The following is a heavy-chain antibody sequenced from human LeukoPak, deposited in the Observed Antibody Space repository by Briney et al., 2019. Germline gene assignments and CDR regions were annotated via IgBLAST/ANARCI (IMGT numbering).Heavy chain of an antibody. CDR3: ASGVNYYGSTSDV. CDR1: GFTFSSYA. CDR2: ISYDGSNK. D-gene: IGHD3-10*01. V-gene: IGHV3-30*04. J-gene: IGHJ6*04. Sequence: QPGGSLRLSCAASGFTFSSYAMHWVRQAPGKGLEWVAVISYDGSNKYYADSVKGRFTISRDNSKNTLYLQMNSLRAEDTAVYYFASGVNYYGSTSDVWGKGTTVTVSS.